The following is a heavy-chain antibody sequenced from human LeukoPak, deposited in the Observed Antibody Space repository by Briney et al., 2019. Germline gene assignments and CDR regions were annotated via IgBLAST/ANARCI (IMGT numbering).Heavy chain of an antibody. V-gene: IGHV1-8*01. J-gene: IGHJ5*02. CDR2: MNPNSGNT. CDR3: ARRAITTYSSSWYLQTWFDP. CDR1: GYTFTSYD. Sequence: ASVKVSCKASGYTFTSYDINWARQATGQGLEWMGWMNPNSGNTGYAQKFQGRVTMTRNTSISTAYMELSSLRSEDTAVYYCARRAITTYSSSWYLQTWFDPWGQGTLVTVSS. D-gene: IGHD6-13*01.